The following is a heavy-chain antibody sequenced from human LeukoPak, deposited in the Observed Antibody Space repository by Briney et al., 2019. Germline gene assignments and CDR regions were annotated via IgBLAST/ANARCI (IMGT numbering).Heavy chain of an antibody. D-gene: IGHD6-19*01. J-gene: IGHJ4*02. CDR2: ISAYNGNT. Sequence: VASVKVSSKTSEYIFTGYYMHWVRQAPGQGLEWMGWISAYNGNTNYAQKLQGRVTMTTDTSTSTAYMELRSLRSDDTAVYYCARDLKRGYSSGRYSWGTGSSNDYWGQGTLVTVSS. V-gene: IGHV1-18*04. CDR3: ARDLKRGYSSGRYSWGTGSSNDY. CDR1: EYIFTGYY.